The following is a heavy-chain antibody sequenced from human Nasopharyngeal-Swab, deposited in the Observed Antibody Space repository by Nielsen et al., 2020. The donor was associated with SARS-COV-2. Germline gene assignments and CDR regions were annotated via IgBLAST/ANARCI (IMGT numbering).Heavy chain of an antibody. CDR3: ADISYSSIDY. Sequence: GESLKISCAGSGITSSNFWMTWVRQAPGKGLEWVANIKQDGSAKYYVDSVKGRFTISRDNAKNTLYLQMNSLRAEDTAVYYCADISYSSIDYWGQGTLVTVSS. J-gene: IGHJ4*02. V-gene: IGHV3-7*01. CDR2: IKQDGSAK. CDR1: GITSSNFW. D-gene: IGHD6-19*01.